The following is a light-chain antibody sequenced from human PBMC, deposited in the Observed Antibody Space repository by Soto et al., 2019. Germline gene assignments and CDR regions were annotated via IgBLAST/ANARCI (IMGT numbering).Light chain of an antibody. CDR1: SSDVGSYNL. V-gene: IGLV2-23*02. Sequence: QSVLTQPASVSGSPGQSITISCTGTSSDVGSYNLVSWYQQHPGKAPKLMIYEVSKRPSGVSNRFSGSKSGNTASLTISGHQAEDEADYYCCAYAGSSYVFGPGTKLTVL. CDR2: EVS. CDR3: CAYAGSSYV. J-gene: IGLJ1*01.